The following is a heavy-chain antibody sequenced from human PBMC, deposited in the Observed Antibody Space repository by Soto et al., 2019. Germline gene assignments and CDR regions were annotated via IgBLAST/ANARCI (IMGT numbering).Heavy chain of an antibody. CDR3: ARGGQLHLGELSFPTTDDY. CDR1: GFTFSSYG. CDR2: IWYDGSNK. D-gene: IGHD3-16*02. Sequence: GGSLRLSCAASGFTFSSYGMHWVRQAPGKGLEWVAVIWYDGSNKYYADSVKGRFTISRDNSKNTLYLQMNSLRAEDTAVYYCARGGQLHLGELSFPTTDDYWGQGTLVTVSS. J-gene: IGHJ4*02. V-gene: IGHV3-33*01.